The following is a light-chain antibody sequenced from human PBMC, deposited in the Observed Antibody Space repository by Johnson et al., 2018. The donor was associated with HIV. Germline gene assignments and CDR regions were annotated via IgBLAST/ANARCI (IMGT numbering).Light chain of an antibody. CDR3: GTWDSSLSAYV. J-gene: IGLJ1*01. Sequence: QSVLTQPTSVSAAPGQKVTISCSGSSSNIGNNYVSWYQQLPGTAPKLLIYDNNKRPSGIPDRFSGSKSGTSATLCITGLQTGDEADYYCGTWDSSLSAYVFGTGTKVTVL. V-gene: IGLV1-51*01. CDR2: DNN. CDR1: SSNIGNNY.